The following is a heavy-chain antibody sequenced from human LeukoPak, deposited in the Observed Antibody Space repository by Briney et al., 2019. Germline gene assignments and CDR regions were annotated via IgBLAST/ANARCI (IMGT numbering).Heavy chain of an antibody. Sequence: ASVKVSCKASGYTFTSYDINWVRQATGQGLEWMGWMNPNSGNTGYAQKFQGRVTMTRNTSISTAYMELSSLRSEDTAVYYCARSITMVRGVPRYWGQGTLVTVSS. V-gene: IGHV1-8*01. CDR3: ARSITMVRGVPRY. D-gene: IGHD3-10*01. J-gene: IGHJ4*02. CDR2: MNPNSGNT. CDR1: GYTFTSYD.